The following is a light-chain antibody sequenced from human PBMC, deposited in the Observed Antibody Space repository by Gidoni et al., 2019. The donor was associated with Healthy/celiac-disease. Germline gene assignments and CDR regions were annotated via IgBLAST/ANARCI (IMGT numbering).Light chain of an antibody. CDR3: QQYNNWPPLT. CDR1: QSVSSN. Sequence: EIVMTQSPATLSVSPGERATLSCRASQSVSSNLAWYQQNPGQAPGLLIYGASTRATGIPARFSGSGSGTEFTLTISSLQSEDFAVYYCQQYNNWPPLTFGQGTKVEIK. J-gene: IGKJ1*01. CDR2: GAS. V-gene: IGKV3-15*01.